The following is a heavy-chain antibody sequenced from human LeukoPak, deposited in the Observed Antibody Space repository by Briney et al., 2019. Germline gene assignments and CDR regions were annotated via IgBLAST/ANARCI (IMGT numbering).Heavy chain of an antibody. Sequence: GGSLRLSCAASGFTFSSYAMHWVRQAPGKGLECVAVISYDGSNKYYADSVKGRFTISRDNSKNTLYLQMNSLRAEDTAVYYCARAGFLEWLLIDYWGQGTLVTVSS. CDR1: GFTFSSYA. D-gene: IGHD3-3*01. CDR3: ARAGFLEWLLIDY. CDR2: ISYDGSNK. V-gene: IGHV3-30*01. J-gene: IGHJ4*02.